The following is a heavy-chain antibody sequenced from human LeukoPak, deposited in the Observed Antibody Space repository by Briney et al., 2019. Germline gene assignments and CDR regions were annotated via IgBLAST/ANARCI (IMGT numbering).Heavy chain of an antibody. V-gene: IGHV3-21*01. CDR1: GFTFSSYS. CDR3: ARDLTRNFDY. J-gene: IGHJ4*02. CDR2: ISSSSSYI. Sequence: GGSLRLSCAASGFTFSSYSMNWVRQAPGKRLEWVSSISSSSSYIYYADSVKGRFTISRDNAKNSLYLQMNSLRAEDTAVYYCARDLTRNFDYWGQGTLVTVSS. D-gene: IGHD1/OR15-1a*01.